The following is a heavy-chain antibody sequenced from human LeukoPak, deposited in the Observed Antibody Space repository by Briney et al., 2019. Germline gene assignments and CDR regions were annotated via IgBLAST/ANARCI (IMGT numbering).Heavy chain of an antibody. Sequence: SETLSLTCNVSGGSISGYHWSWIRQPPGKGLEWLGYIYYSGSSNYNPSLKSRVTMSADTSKNQFSLKLSSVTAADTAVYYCARVPRSXYYYYYMD. V-gene: IGHV4-59*01. J-gene: IGHJ6*03. CDR1: GGSISGYH. CDR2: IYYSGSS. CDR3: ARVPRSXYYYYYMD.